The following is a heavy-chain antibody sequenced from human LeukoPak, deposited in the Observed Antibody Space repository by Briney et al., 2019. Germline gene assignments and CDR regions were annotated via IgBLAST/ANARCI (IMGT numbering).Heavy chain of an antibody. CDR1: GGSISSSNW. CDR3: ATYVSGTPNWFDP. Sequence: SETLSLTCAVSGGSISSSNWWSWVRQPPGKGLEWIGELYHSESTNYNPSLKRRVTISVDKSKNQFSLKLSSVTAADTAVYYCATYVSGTPNWFDPWGQGTLVTVSS. V-gene: IGHV4-4*02. J-gene: IGHJ5*02. CDR2: LYHSEST. D-gene: IGHD3-10*01.